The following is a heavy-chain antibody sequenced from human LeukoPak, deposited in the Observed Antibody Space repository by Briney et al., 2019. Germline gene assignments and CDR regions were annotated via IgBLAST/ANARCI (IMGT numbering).Heavy chain of an antibody. CDR2: IYYSGST. D-gene: IGHD3-22*01. CDR1: GGSISSGDYY. Sequence: RSETLSLTCTVSGGSISSGDYYWSWIRQPPGKGLEWIRYIYYSGSTYYNPSLKSRVTISVDTSKNQFSLKLSSVTAADTGVYYCARDVYDSSGYYVDYWGQGTLVTVSS. V-gene: IGHV4-30-4*08. J-gene: IGHJ4*02. CDR3: ARDVYDSSGYYVDY.